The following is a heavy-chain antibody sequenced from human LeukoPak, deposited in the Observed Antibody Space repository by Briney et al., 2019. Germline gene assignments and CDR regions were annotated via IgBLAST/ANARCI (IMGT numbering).Heavy chain of an antibody. D-gene: IGHD7-27*01. CDR3: ASYWGGRFDY. CDR1: GGSISSYY. V-gene: IGHV4-59*01. Sequence: SETLSLTCTVSGGSISSYYWNWIRQPPGKGLEWIGYIYYSGSTNYNPSLKSRVTISVDTSENQFSLKLSSVTAADTAVYYCASYWGGRFDYWGQGTLVTVSS. CDR2: IYYSGST. J-gene: IGHJ4*02.